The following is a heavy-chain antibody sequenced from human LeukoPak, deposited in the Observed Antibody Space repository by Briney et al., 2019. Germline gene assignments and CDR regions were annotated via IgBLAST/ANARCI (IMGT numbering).Heavy chain of an antibody. J-gene: IGHJ4*02. CDR2: IKEDGSEK. CDR1: GFTVSTYS. D-gene: IGHD5-18*01. CDR3: ARGYTCGY. V-gene: IGHV3-7*04. Sequence: GGSLRLSCAASGFTVSTYSMSWVRQAPGRGLEWVANIKEDGSEKNYADSVKGRFTISRDNAKNSLYLQMNSLRAEDTAVYYCARGYTCGYWGQGTLVIVSS.